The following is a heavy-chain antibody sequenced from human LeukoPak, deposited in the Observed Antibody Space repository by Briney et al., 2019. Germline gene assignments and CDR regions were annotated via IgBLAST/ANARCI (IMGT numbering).Heavy chain of an antibody. CDR1: GFTFSGYR. V-gene: IGHV3-23*01. Sequence: GGSLRLSCAASGFTFSGYRMNWVRQAPGKGLAWVSDISSSGDETHYAASVKGRFTISRDNSDNTLFLQMNSLRAEDTAIYHCVKGGWFDDWGQGTLVTVSS. CDR3: VKGGWFDD. CDR2: ISSSGDET. D-gene: IGHD6-19*01. J-gene: IGHJ4*02.